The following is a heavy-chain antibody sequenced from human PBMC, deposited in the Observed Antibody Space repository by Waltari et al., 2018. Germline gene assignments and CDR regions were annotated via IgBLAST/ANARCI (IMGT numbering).Heavy chain of an antibody. J-gene: IGHJ4*02. V-gene: IGHV4-38-2*01. CDR3: SRQVLGYCTSAACRRLES. CDR2: IYHAGDT. D-gene: IGHD2-2*03. CDR1: GYSINSGYY. Sequence: QVQLQESGPGLVKPSETLSLTCDVSGYSINSGYYWGWIRQSPGKGLEWIATIYHAGDTFSNPSLKRRVTISMDTSKNQFSLKLNSVTAADTAVYFCSRQVLGYCTSAACRRLESWGQGTLVTVSS.